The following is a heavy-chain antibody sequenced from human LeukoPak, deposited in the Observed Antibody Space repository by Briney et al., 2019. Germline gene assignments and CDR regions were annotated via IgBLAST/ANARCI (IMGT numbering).Heavy chain of an antibody. V-gene: IGHV3-21*01. J-gene: IGHJ4*02. CDR1: GFPFRSYC. Sequence: GGPLSHSRAASGFPFRSYCMLWLRPAPPKGLAGVASINRISSYIYYADSVKGRFTISRDNAKNSLYLQMNSLRAEDTAVYYCARDLSSWYYFDYWGQGTLVTVSS. CDR3: ARDLSSWYYFDY. D-gene: IGHD6-13*01. CDR2: INRISSYI.